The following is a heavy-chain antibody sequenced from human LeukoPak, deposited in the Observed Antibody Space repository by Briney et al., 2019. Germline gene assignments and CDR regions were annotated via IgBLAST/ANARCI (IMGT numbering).Heavy chain of an antibody. D-gene: IGHD3-22*01. CDR2: INHSGST. V-gene: IGHV4-34*01. J-gene: IGHJ3*02. Sequence: SESLSLTCAVYGGSFSGYYWSWTRQPPGKGLEWIGEINHSGSTNYNPSLKSRVTISVDTSKNQFSLKLSSLTAADTAVNYCARGYYYDSSGYYTVIGDAFVIRGERGLVTVSS. CDR1: GGSFSGYY. CDR3: ARGYYYDSSGYYTVIGDAFVI.